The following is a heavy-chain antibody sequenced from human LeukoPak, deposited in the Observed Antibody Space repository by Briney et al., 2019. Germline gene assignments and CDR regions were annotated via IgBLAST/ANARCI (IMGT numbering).Heavy chain of an antibody. D-gene: IGHD6-13*01. Sequence: ARCLRLSCAASGFTLGTYAMSWVRQAPGRWLEWVSAISGGGATSYYANSVEGWFTISRDTSKNTLYLQMNSLRAEDTAVYYCAKDGSSGIAAAADAFDLWGQGTMVTVSS. CDR3: AKDGSSGIAAAADAFDL. J-gene: IGHJ3*01. CDR1: GFTLGTYA. CDR2: ISGGGATS. V-gene: IGHV3-23*01.